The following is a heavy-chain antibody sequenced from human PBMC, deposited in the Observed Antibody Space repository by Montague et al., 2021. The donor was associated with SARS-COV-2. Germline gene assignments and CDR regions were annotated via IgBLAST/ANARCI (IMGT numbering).Heavy chain of an antibody. CDR2: IYYTGNT. V-gene: IGHV4-39*02. CDR3: ARLKRYFDSSGSPSAFDF. J-gene: IGHJ3*01. Sequence: SETLSLTCTVSGGSITNNIDYWAWTRQPPGKGLEWIGSIYYTGNTYYNPSLKSRVTISVVTSKNHFTLKLSSVTAAEAAVYYCARLKRYFDSSGSPSAFDFWGQGTKVTVPS. CDR1: GGSITNNIDY. D-gene: IGHD3-22*01.